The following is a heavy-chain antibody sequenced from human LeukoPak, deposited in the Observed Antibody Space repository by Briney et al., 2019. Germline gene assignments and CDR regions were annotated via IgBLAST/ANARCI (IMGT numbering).Heavy chain of an antibody. CDR3: ARYLAYYDSSGYYQDNWFDP. Sequence: PSETLSLTCAVYGGSFSGYYWSWIRQPPGKGLEWIGEINHSGSTNYNPSLKSRVTISVDTSKNQFSLKLSSVTAADTAVYYCARYLAYYDSSGYYQDNWFDPWGQGTLVTVSS. D-gene: IGHD3-22*01. CDR1: GGSFSGYY. CDR2: INHSGST. V-gene: IGHV4-34*01. J-gene: IGHJ5*02.